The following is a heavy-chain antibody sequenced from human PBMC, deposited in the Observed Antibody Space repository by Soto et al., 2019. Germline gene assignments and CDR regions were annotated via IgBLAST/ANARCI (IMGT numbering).Heavy chain of an antibody. D-gene: IGHD5-12*01. J-gene: IGHJ5*02. CDR1: GFTFSNAW. CDR3: TTTLEEYSALRRFDP. CDR2: IKSKTDGGTT. V-gene: IGHV3-15*01. Sequence: EVQLVESGGGLVKPGGSLRLSCAASGFTFSNAWMSWVRQAPGKGLEWVGRIKSKTDGGTTDYAAPVKGRFTISRDDSKNTLYLQMNSLKTEDTAVYYCTTTLEEYSALRRFDPWGQGTLVTVSS.